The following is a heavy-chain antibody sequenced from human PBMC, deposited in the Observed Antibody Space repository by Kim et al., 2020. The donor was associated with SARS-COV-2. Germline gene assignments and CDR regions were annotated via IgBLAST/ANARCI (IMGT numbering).Heavy chain of an antibody. J-gene: IGHJ4*02. CDR3: AREENYDILTVTDY. V-gene: IGHV7-4-1*02. Sequence: YAQGVNGRFVFSLDTSVSTAYLQISSLKAEDTAVYYCAREENYDILTVTDYWGQGTLVTVSS. D-gene: IGHD3-9*01.